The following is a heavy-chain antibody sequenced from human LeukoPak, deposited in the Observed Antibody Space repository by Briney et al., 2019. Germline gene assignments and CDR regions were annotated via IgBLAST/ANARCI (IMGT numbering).Heavy chain of an antibody. V-gene: IGHV1-18*01. J-gene: IGHJ4*02. CDR2: ISAYNGNT. CDR1: GYTFTSYG. Sequence: ASVKVSCKASGYTFTSYGISWVRQAPGQGLEWMGWISAYNGNTNYAQKLQGRVTMTTDTSTSTAYMELRSLRSDDTAVYYCARTGYSSSWYFGTSFAWAYWGQGTLVTVSS. CDR3: ARTGYSSSWYFGTSFAWAY. D-gene: IGHD6-13*01.